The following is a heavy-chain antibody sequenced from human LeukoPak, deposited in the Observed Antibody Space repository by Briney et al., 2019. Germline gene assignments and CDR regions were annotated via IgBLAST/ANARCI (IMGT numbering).Heavy chain of an antibody. CDR2: ISGSGGST. V-gene: IGHV3-23*01. CDR3: ARDRGGWFDP. J-gene: IGHJ5*02. Sequence: GGSLRLSCAASGFTFSSYAMSWVRQAPGKGLEWVSAISGSGGSTYYADSVKGRFTISRDNAKNSLYLQMNSLRAEDTAVYYCARDRGGWFDPWGQGTLVTVSS. CDR1: GFTFSSYA.